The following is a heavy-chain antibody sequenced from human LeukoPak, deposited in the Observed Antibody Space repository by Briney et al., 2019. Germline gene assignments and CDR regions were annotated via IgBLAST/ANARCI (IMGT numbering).Heavy chain of an antibody. J-gene: IGHJ6*03. Sequence: GGSLRLSCAASGFTFSSYAMHWVRQAPGKGLEYVSAISSNGGSTYYANSVKGRFTISRDNSKNTLYLQMGSLRAEDMAVYYCARTTTGTSYYYMDVWGKGTTVTVSS. D-gene: IGHD1-1*01. CDR3: ARTTTGTSYYYMDV. CDR1: GFTFSSYA. CDR2: ISSNGGST. V-gene: IGHV3-64*01.